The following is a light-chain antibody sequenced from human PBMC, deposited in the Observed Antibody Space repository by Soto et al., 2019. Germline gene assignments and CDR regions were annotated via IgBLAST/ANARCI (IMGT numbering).Light chain of an antibody. V-gene: IGKV1-39*01. Sequence: DIQMTQSPSSLSLSVGDRVTITCRASQSITNYLNWYQQKPGKAPKLLVYAASSLQSGVPSRFSATGSGTDFTLTISSLQPEDFASYYCQQSDSYPYTFGQGTKLEIK. CDR2: AAS. CDR1: QSITNY. J-gene: IGKJ2*01. CDR3: QQSDSYPYT.